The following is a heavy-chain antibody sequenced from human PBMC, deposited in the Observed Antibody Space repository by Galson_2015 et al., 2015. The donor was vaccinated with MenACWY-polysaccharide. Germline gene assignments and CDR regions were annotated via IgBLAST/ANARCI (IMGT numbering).Heavy chain of an antibody. J-gene: IGHJ3*02. V-gene: IGHV2-70*01. CDR2: IDWDDDK. CDR1: GFSLSTSGMC. Sequence: PALVKPTQTLTLTCTFSGFSLSTSGMCVSWIRQPPGKALEWLALIDWDDDKYYSTSLKTRLTISKDTSKNQVVLTMTNMDPVDTATYYCARTLGYSSSGVAFDIWGQGTMVTVSS. CDR3: ARTLGYSSSGVAFDI. D-gene: IGHD6-13*01.